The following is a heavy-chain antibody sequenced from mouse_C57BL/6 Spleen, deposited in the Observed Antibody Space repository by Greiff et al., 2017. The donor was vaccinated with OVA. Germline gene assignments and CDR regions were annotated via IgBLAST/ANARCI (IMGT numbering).Heavy chain of an antibody. CDR3: ARPVYPYYYAMDY. CDR1: GFTFSDYG. V-gene: IGHV5-17*01. Sequence: EVQRVESGGGLVKPGGSLKLSCAASGFTFSDYGMHWVRQAPEKGLEWVAYISSGSSTIYYADTVKGRFTISRDNAKNTLFLQMTSLRSEDTAMYYCARPVYPYYYAMDYWGQGTSVTVSS. CDR2: ISSGSSTI. J-gene: IGHJ4*01.